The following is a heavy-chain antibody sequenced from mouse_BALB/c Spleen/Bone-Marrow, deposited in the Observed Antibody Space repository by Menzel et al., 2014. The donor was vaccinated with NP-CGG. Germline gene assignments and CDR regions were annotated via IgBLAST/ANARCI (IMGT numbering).Heavy chain of an antibody. CDR1: GYTFTSYW. CDR3: ARDHFYSGNYEFAY. Sequence: VQLQQSGAELVKPGAPVKLSCKASGYTFTSYWMNWVKQRPGRGLEWIGRIDPSDSETLYNQKFKDKATLTVDKSSSTAYIQLSSLTSEDSAVYYCARDHFYSGNYEFAYWGQGTLVTVSA. V-gene: IGHV1-69*02. J-gene: IGHJ3*01. D-gene: IGHD2-1*01. CDR2: IDPSDSET.